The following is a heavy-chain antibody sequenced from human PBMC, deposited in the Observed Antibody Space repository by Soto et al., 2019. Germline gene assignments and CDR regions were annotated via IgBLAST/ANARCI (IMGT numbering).Heavy chain of an antibody. CDR2: ISGSGGST. CDR3: AKGPDRRYGLYYFDY. V-gene: IGHV3-23*01. CDR1: GFTFSSYA. Sequence: GGSLRLSCAASGFTFSSYAMSWVRQAPGKGLEWVSAISGSGGSTYYADSVKGRFTISRDNSKNTLYLQMNSLRAEDTAVYYCAKGPDRRYGLYYFDYWGQGTLVTVSS. J-gene: IGHJ4*02. D-gene: IGHD2-15*01.